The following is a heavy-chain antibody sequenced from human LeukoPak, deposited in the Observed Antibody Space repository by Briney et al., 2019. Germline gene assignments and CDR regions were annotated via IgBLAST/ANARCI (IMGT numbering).Heavy chain of an antibody. CDR1: GYTFTGYY. V-gene: IGHV1-2*02. CDR3: ARVSSSSDFPFDY. D-gene: IGHD6-6*01. J-gene: IGHJ4*02. CDR2: INPNSGGT. Sequence: ASVKVSCKASGYTFTGYYMHWVRQAPGQGLEWMGWINPNSGGTNYAQKFQGRVTMTGDTSISTAYMELSRLRSDDTAVYYCARVSSSSDFPFDYWGQGTLVTVSS.